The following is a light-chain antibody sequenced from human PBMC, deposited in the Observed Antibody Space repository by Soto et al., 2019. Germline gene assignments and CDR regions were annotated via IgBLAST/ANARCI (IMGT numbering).Light chain of an antibody. CDR1: SSDVGDGDF. Sequence: QSALTQPASGSRSPRQSITISCTGTSSDVGDGDFVSWYQQRPGNAPKLMIYKVSNRPSGVSNRFSGSKSGNTASLTISGLQAEDEADYYCCSYTRSYTWVFGGGTKLTFL. CDR2: KVS. J-gene: IGLJ3*02. V-gene: IGLV2-14*01. CDR3: CSYTRSYTWV.